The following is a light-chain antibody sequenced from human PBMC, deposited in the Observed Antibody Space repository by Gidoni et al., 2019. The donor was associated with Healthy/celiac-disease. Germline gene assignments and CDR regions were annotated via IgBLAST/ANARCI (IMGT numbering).Light chain of an antibody. CDR3: QQYNSYSL. CDR2: DAS. CDR1: QSISSW. V-gene: IGKV1-5*01. J-gene: IGKJ2*01. Sequence: IQMTQSPSTLSASVEDRVTITCRASQSISSWLAWYQQKPGKAPKLLIYDASSLESGVPSRFSGSGSGTEFTLTISSLQPDDFATYYCQQYNSYSLFGQGTKLEIK.